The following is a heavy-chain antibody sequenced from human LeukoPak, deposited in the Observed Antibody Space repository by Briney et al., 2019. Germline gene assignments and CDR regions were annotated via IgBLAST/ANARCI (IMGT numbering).Heavy chain of an antibody. V-gene: IGHV1-2*02. CDR1: GYTFTGYY. J-gene: IGHJ4*02. CDR2: INPNSGGT. CDR3: ARARSGGVRTFDY. D-gene: IGHD2-8*01. Sequence: ASVKVSCKASGYTFTGYYMHWVRQAPGQGLEWMGWINPNSGGTNYAQKFQGRVTMTRDTSISTAYMELSRLRSDDTAVYYCARARSGGVRTFDYWGQGTLVTVSS.